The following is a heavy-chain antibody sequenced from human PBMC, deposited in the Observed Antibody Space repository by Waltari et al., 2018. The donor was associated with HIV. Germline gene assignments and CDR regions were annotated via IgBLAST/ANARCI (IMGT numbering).Heavy chain of an antibody. Sequence: QVQLVESGGGVVQPGRSLRLSCAASGFTFSSYGMHWVRQAPGKGVEWVGVISYYGDNKYYAGSVKGRFTISRDNSKNTLYLQMNSLRVEDTAVYYCAKGASGWSPGYWGQGTLVTVSS. CDR3: AKGASGWSPGY. D-gene: IGHD6-19*01. V-gene: IGHV3-30*18. J-gene: IGHJ4*02. CDR1: GFTFSSYG. CDR2: ISYYGDNK.